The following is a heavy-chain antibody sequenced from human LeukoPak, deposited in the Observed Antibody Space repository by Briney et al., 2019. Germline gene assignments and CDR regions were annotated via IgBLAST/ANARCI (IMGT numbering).Heavy chain of an antibody. D-gene: IGHD2-15*01. CDR2: IYPGDSDT. V-gene: IGHV5-51*01. CDR3: ARLKGACSGGSCYWSPFDY. CDR1: GYSFTSYW. J-gene: IGHJ4*02. Sequence: GESLKISCKGSGYSFTSYWIGWVRQMPGKGLEWMGIIYPGDSDTRYSPSFQGQVTISADKSISTAYLQWSSLKASDTAIYYCARLKGACSGGSCYWSPFDYWGQGTLVTVSS.